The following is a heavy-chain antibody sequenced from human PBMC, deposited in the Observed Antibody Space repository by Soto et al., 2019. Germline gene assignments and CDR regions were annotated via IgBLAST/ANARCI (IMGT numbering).Heavy chain of an antibody. CDR2: IYYSGST. CDR1: GGSISSYC. J-gene: IGHJ4*02. CDR3: ARGALTTYFDY. V-gene: IGHV4-59*01. Sequence: SETPSLTWPVSGGSISSYCWILIRQPPGKGLEWIGYIYYSGSTNYNPSLKSRVTISVDTSKNQFSLKLSSVTAADTAVYYCARGALTTYFDYWGQGTLVTVSS.